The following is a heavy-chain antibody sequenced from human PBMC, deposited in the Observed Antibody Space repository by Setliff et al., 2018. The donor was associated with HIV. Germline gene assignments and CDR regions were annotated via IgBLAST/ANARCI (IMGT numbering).Heavy chain of an antibody. Sequence: PGGSLRLSCAASGFTFSTSGMNWVRQAPGKGLEWVSSISSRGGSVYYADSVRGRFTTSRDNANNLLYLQMNSLRAEDTAVYYCARDQEHIIVVSATGNMPGYLHYYYMDVWGKGSTVTVSS. CDR3: ARDQEHIIVVSATGNMPGYLHYYYMDV. J-gene: IGHJ6*03. D-gene: IGHD2-2*01. CDR2: ISSRGGSV. V-gene: IGHV3-21*01. CDR1: GFTFSTSG.